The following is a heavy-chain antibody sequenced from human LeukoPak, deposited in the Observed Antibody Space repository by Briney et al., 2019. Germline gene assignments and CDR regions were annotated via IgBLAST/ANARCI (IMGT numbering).Heavy chain of an antibody. V-gene: IGHV3-23*01. J-gene: IGHJ4*02. CDR3: AKSSTYSGSLVDY. CDR1: GLTFSSYA. D-gene: IGHD1-26*01. Sequence: GGSLRLSCAASGLTFSSYAMSWVRQAPGKGLEWVSSISGSGGSTYYADSVKGRFTISRDNSKNTLYLQVNSLRAEDTAVYYCAKSSTYSGSLVDYWGQGTLVSVSS. CDR2: ISGSGGST.